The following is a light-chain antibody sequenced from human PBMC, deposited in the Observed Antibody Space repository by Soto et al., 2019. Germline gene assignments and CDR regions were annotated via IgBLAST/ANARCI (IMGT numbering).Light chain of an antibody. CDR2: KAS. Sequence: DIPMTQSPSTLSASVGDRVTITCRASQSISNSLAWYQQKPGKAPKLLIYKASSLESGVPLRFSGSESGTEFTLTISSVQPDDFATYYCKQYNSYWTFGQGTKVEIK. CDR3: KQYNSYWT. V-gene: IGKV1-5*03. J-gene: IGKJ1*01. CDR1: QSISNS.